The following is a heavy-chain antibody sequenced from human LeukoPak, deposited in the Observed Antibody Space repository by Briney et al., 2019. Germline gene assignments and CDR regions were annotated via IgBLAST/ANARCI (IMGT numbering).Heavy chain of an antibody. V-gene: IGHV4-59*12. Sequence: SETLSLTCTVAGGSITSYFWSWVRQPPGKGLEWIGYVYNSGSTMYNPSLKSRVIISVDTSKNQFSLKLSSVTAADTAVYYCARDGVIRGAADYWGQGTLVTVSS. CDR3: ARDGVIRGAADY. J-gene: IGHJ4*02. D-gene: IGHD3-10*01. CDR2: VYNSGST. CDR1: GGSITSYF.